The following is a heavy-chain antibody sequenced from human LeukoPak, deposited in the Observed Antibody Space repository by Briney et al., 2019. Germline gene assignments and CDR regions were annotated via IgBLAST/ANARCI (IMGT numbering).Heavy chain of an antibody. Sequence: GGSLRLSCAASGFTFSSYWMSWVRQAPGKGLEWVANINQDGSEKYSVDSVKGRFTISRDNAKSSLYLQMNSLRADDTAVYYCARDRALYDSRRGYYYTEDDYWGQGTLVTVSS. D-gene: IGHD3-22*01. CDR3: ARDRALYDSRRGYYYTEDDY. CDR2: INQDGSEK. V-gene: IGHV3-7*01. CDR1: GFTFSSYW. J-gene: IGHJ4*02.